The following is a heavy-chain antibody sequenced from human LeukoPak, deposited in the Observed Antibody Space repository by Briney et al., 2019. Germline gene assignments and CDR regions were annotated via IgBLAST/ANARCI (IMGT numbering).Heavy chain of an antibody. Sequence: SETLSLTCTVSGGSISSNSHYWGWIRQPPGKGLEWVGTFYYSGSTYYNPSLESRVTISADTSKNQLSLKLSSLTAADTAVYYCARDLPPGDGNWFDPWGQGTLVTVSS. V-gene: IGHV4-39*02. CDR1: GGSISSNSHY. D-gene: IGHD3-10*01. CDR2: FYYSGST. J-gene: IGHJ5*02. CDR3: ARDLPPGDGNWFDP.